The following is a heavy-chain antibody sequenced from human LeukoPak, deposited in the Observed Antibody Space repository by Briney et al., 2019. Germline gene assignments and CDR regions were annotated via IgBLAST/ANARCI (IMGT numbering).Heavy chain of an antibody. CDR1: GFTFSSYA. D-gene: IGHD5-24*01. CDR3: GHGGGSQFHA. CDR2: VSGGGGPSIS. J-gene: IGHJ5*02. V-gene: IGHV3-23*01. Sequence: GGSLRLSCAASGFTFSSYAMSWVRQAPGRGVEWVSSVSGGGGPSISYYADSVKRRFTISRDNSKNTIYLQMNSLRGDDMAIYHCGHGGGSQFHAWGQGTLVAVSS.